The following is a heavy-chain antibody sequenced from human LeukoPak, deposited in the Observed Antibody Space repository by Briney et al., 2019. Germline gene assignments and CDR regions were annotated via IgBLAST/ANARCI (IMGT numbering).Heavy chain of an antibody. Sequence: GASLRPSSKASGSTFTSSVISWGPRAPGHERGWLGWISAYNGNTNYAQKLQGRVTMTTDTSTSTAYMELRSLRSDDTAVYYCARDWGIAAAGDNDYWGQGTLVTVFS. CDR3: ARDWGIAAAGDNDY. D-gene: IGHD6-13*01. J-gene: IGHJ4*02. CDR1: GSTFTSSV. CDR2: ISAYNGNT. V-gene: IGHV1-18*01.